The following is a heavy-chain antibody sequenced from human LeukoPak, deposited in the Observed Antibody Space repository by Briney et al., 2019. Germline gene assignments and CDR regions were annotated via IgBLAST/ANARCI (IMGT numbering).Heavy chain of an antibody. CDR1: GFTFTYYW. J-gene: IGHJ3*02. Sequence: GGSLRLSCAASGFTFTYYWMSWVRQAPGKGLEWVANIKQDGSEKYYVDSVKGRFTISRDNAKNSLYLQMNSLRAEDTAVYYCARALRYSAMGAFDIWGQGTMVTVSS. CDR2: IKQDGSEK. V-gene: IGHV3-7*01. CDR3: ARALRYSAMGAFDI. D-gene: IGHD3-9*01.